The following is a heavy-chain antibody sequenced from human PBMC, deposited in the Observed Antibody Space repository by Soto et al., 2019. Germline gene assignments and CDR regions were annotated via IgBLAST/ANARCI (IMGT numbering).Heavy chain of an antibody. CDR1: GYTFTTFG. CDR2: ISGFNGYT. J-gene: IGHJ5*02. D-gene: IGHD2-2*01. Sequence: QVQLVQSGAEVKKPGASVKVSCKSSGYTFTTFGVTWVRQAPGQGLEWLGWISGFNGYTNYAQKFRGRVTMATDTSTSTAYMERRSLRSDDTAVYYCARDRPYSSKKVWVDPWGQGTQVTVSS. V-gene: IGHV1-18*01. CDR3: ARDRPYSSKKVWVDP.